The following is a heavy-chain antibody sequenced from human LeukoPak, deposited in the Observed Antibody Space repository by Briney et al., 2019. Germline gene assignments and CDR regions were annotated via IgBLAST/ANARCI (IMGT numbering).Heavy chain of an antibody. CDR1: GGSFSGYY. V-gene: IGHV4-34*01. CDR3: ARGRIAAARYYFDY. J-gene: IGHJ4*02. CDR2: INHSGST. D-gene: IGHD6-13*01. Sequence: NPSETLSLTCAVYGGSFSGYYWRWIRQPPGKGLEWIGAINHSGSTNYNPSLKSRVTISVDTSKNQFSLKLSSVTAAYTAVYYCARGRIAAARYYFDYWGQGTLVTVSS.